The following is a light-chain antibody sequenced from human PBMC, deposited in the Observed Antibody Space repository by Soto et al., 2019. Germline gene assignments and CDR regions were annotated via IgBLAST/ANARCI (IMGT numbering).Light chain of an antibody. CDR1: SSDIGGYNY. J-gene: IGLJ2*01. V-gene: IGLV2-8*01. CDR2: EVS. Sequence: QSALTQPPSASGSPGQSVTIPCTGTSSDIGGYNYVSWYQQHPGKAPKLMIYEVSKRPSGVPDRFSGSKSGNTASLTVSGLQAEDEADYYCSSYAGSNVVFGGGTQLT. CDR3: SSYAGSNVV.